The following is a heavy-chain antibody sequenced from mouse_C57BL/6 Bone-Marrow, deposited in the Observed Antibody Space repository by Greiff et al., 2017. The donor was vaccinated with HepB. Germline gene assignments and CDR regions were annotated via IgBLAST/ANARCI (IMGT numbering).Heavy chain of an antibody. D-gene: IGHD2-3*01. CDR1: GYTFTSYW. V-gene: IGHV1-69*01. CDR3: AREGWLLRGFAY. Sequence: VQLQQPGAELVIPGASVKLSCKASGYTFTSYWMHWVKQRPGQGLEWIGEIDPSDSYTNYNQKFKGKSTLTVDKSSSTAYMQLSSLTSEDSAVYYCAREGWLLRGFAYWGQGTLVTVSA. CDR2: IDPSDSYT. J-gene: IGHJ3*01.